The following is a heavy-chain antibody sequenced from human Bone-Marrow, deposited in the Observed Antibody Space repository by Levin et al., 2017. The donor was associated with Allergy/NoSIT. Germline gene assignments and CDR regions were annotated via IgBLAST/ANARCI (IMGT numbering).Heavy chain of an antibody. CDR2: IDPGKGNT. CDR1: GYTFTTYA. V-gene: IGHV1-3*01. D-gene: IGHD2-15*01. Sequence: GESLKISCKASGYTFTTYALHWVRQAPGQRLEWMGWIDPGKGNTRYSQKFQGRVTVTRDTPASTAYMELSSLRSEDTAVYYCARDRWQLGIYDYWGQGTLVTVSS. J-gene: IGHJ4*02. CDR3: ARDRWQLGIYDY.